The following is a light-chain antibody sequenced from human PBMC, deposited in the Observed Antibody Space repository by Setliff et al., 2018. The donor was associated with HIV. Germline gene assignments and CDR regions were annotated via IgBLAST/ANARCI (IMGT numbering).Light chain of an antibody. Sequence: QSVLTQPASVSGSPGQSITISCAGTSSDVGSYNFVSWYQQHPGKAPKLIIYEVSKWPSGVSNHFSGSKSGNTASLTISGLQTEDEAEYYCYSYVGGGSIRYVFGTGTKVTVL. V-gene: IGLV2-23*02. CDR2: EVS. CDR3: YSYVGGGSIRYV. J-gene: IGLJ1*01. CDR1: SSDVGSYNF.